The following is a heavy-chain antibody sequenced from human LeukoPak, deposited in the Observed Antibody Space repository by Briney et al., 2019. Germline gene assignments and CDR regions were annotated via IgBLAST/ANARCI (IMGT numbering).Heavy chain of an antibody. CDR2: IMPLLDIT. CDR1: GGTFSHSA. V-gene: IGHV1-69*04. Sequence: SVKVSCKASGGTFSHSAISWVRQAPGQGLGWMGRIMPLLDITHYAQKFQGRVNISADKPASTAYMELRSLRSDDSAVYYCARDRVAWLIDAFDIWGQGTMVTVSS. CDR3: ARDRVAWLIDAFDI. D-gene: IGHD6-19*01. J-gene: IGHJ3*02.